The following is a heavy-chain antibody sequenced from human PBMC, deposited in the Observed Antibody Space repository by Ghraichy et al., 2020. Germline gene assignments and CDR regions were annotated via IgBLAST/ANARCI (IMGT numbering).Heavy chain of an antibody. D-gene: IGHD5-24*01. J-gene: IGHJ4*02. CDR1: GFTFSDYA. CDR2: INKNGGRT. Sequence: GESLNISCVASGFTFSDYAMHWVRQAPGKGLEFVSSINKNGGRTYYPSYVKGRFTISRDNSKDTLYLQLGSLRPEDMATYYCARESSYNSGNCDWWGQGTLVTVSS. V-gene: IGHV3-64*01. CDR3: ARESSYNSGNCDW.